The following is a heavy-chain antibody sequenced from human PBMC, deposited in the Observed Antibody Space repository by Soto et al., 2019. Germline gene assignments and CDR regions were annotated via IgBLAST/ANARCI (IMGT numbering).Heavy chain of an antibody. V-gene: IGHV3-7*04. CDR2: IKQDGSEK. CDR1: GFTFSSYW. D-gene: IGHD2-2*01. Sequence: EVQLVESGGGLVQPGGSLRLSCAASGFTFSSYWMIWVRQAPGKGLEWVANIKQDGSEKYYVDSVKGRFTISRDNAKNSLYLHRNSLRAEDTAVYSCARGGVVVPADSFDPWGQGTLVIVSS. CDR3: ARGGVVVPADSFDP. J-gene: IGHJ5*02.